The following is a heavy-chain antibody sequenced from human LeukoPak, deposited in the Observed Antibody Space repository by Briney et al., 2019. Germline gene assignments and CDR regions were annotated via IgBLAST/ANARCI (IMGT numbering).Heavy chain of an antibody. CDR2: ISGSGGST. CDR3: AKPGKEAAAGTGLGFDP. CDR1: GFTFSSYA. J-gene: IGHJ5*02. V-gene: IGHV3-23*01. D-gene: IGHD6-13*01. Sequence: GGSLRLSCAASGFTFSSYAMSWVRQAPGKGLEWVSAISGSGGSTYYADSVKGRFTISRDNSKNTLYLQMNSLRAEDTAVYYCAKPGKEAAAGTGLGFDPWGRGTLVTVSS.